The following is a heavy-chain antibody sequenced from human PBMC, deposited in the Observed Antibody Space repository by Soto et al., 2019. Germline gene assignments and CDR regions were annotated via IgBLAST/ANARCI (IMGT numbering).Heavy chain of an antibody. D-gene: IGHD1-7*01. V-gene: IGHV5-10-1*03. Sequence: EVQLVQSGAELKKPGESLRISCQASGYTFTNYYIAWVCQVPGKGLEWMGRLDPSDSYIEYSPSFEGHVTMSVDKSISTAFLQWSRLEASDTAMYFFAIPLARTTPFDYWGQGSLVTVSS. CDR2: LDPSDSYI. CDR1: GYTFTNYY. CDR3: AIPLARTTPFDY. J-gene: IGHJ4*02.